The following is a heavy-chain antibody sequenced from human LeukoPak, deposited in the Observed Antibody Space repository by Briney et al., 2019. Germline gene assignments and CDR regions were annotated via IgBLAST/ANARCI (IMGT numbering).Heavy chain of an antibody. CDR1: GYTFTSYA. Sequence: GASVKVSCKASGYTFTSYAMHWVRQAPGQRLEWMGWINAGNGNTKYSQKFQGRVTITRDTSASTAYMELSSLRSEDTAVYYCARGGAYDILTGYYRWSSPGRHYYYGMDVWGQGTTVTVSS. D-gene: IGHD3-9*01. J-gene: IGHJ6*02. CDR2: INAGNGNT. CDR3: ARGGAYDILTGYYRWSSPGRHYYYGMDV. V-gene: IGHV1-3*01.